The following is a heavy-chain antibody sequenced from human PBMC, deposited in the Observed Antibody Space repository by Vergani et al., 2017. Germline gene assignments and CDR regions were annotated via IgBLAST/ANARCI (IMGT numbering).Heavy chain of an antibody. CDR3: ARDRSGWYAEGNWFDP. D-gene: IGHD6-19*01. V-gene: IGHV3-48*03. J-gene: IGHJ5*02. CDR2: ISSSGSTI. Sequence: EVQLLESGGGLVQPGGSLRLSCAASGFTFSSYEMNWVRQAPGKGLEWVSYISSSGSTIYYADSVKGRFTISRDNAKNSLYLQMNSLRAEDTAVYYCARDRSGWYAEGNWFDPWGQGTLVTVSS. CDR1: GFTFSSYE.